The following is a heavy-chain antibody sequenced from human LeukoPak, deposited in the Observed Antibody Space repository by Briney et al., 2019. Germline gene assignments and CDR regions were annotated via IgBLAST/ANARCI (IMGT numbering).Heavy chain of an antibody. V-gene: IGHV4-59*06. CDR2: IYYSGST. CDR3: ARDRGYSGSYYYYYYYMDV. D-gene: IGHD1-26*01. Sequence: SETLSLTCTVSGGSISSYHWSWIRQHPGKGLEWIGYIYYSGSTYYNPSLKSRVTISVDTSKNQFSLKLSSVTAADTAVYYCARDRGYSGSYYYYYYYMDVWGKGTTVTVSS. J-gene: IGHJ6*03. CDR1: GGSISSYH.